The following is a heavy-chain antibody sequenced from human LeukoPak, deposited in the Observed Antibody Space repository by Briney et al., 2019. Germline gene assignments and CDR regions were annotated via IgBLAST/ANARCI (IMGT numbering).Heavy chain of an antibody. CDR3: ASNGGTSYGTELDV. V-gene: IGHV1-2*04. CDR2: INPNSGGT. J-gene: IGHJ6*02. D-gene: IGHD5-18*01. CDR1: GYTFTSYY. Sequence: GASVTVSCKASGYTFTSYYMHWVRQAPGQGLEWIGWINPNSGGTNYAQKFQGWVTMTRDTSISTAYMELSRLRSDDTAVYYCASNGGTSYGTELDVWGQGTTVTVSS.